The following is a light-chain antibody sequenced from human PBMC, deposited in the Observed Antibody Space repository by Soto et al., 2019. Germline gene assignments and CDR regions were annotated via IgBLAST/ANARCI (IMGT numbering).Light chain of an antibody. CDR1: QGISNY. Sequence: DIQMTQSQSSLSASVGDRVTITCRASQGISNYLACYQQKPGKVPKLLIYAASTLQSCVPSRFSGSGSATDFTLTISSLQPEDVATYDCQKYNSAPPTFGGAIKVEIK. CDR3: QKYNSAPPT. V-gene: IGKV1-27*01. CDR2: AAS. J-gene: IGKJ4*01.